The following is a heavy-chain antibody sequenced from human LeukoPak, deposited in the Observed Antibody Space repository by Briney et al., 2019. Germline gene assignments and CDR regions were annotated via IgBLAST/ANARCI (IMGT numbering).Heavy chain of an antibody. D-gene: IGHD2-8*01. V-gene: IGHV3-7*01. CDR2: IKQDGSEQ. Sequence: GGSLRLSCSASGFTFSNYWMTWVRQAPGKGLERVANIKQDGSEQYCVDSVKGRFTISRDNAKNSLYLQMNSLRAEDTAVYYCTIGANWYMHWGRGTLLTVSS. CDR3: TIGANWYMH. CDR1: GFTFSNYW. J-gene: IGHJ4*02.